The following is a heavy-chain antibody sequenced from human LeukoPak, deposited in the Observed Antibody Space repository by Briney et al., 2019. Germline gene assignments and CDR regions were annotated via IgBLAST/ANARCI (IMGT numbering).Heavy chain of an antibody. CDR1: GFTFSSYS. CDR2: ISSSSSYI. CDR3: ARVQTGDDAFDI. V-gene: IGHV3-21*01. J-gene: IGHJ3*02. Sequence: GGSLTPSWAASGFTFSSYSTKWARPPGGEGMEWVSSISSSSSYIYYADSVKGRFTISRDNAKNSLYLQMNSLRAEDTAVYYCARVQTGDDAFDIWGQGTMVTVSS. D-gene: IGHD7-27*01.